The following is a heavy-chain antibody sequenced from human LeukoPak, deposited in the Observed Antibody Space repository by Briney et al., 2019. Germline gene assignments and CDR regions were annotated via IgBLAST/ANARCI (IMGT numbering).Heavy chain of an antibody. J-gene: IGHJ6*02. Sequence: GGSLRLSCAASGFTVSSNYMNWVRQAPGKGLEWVSVIYSGGSTYYAVSVKGRFTISRDNSKNTLYLQMNSLRAEDTAVYYCARDGTPYPANYYYGMDVWGQGTTVTVSS. CDR2: IYSGGST. CDR1: GFTVSSNY. CDR3: ARDGTPYPANYYYGMDV. V-gene: IGHV3-66*01. D-gene: IGHD1-26*01.